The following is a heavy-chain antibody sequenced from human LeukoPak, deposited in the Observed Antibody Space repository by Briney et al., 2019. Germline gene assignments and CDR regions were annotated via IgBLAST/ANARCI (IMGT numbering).Heavy chain of an antibody. J-gene: IGHJ4*02. Sequence: PSETLSLTCTVSGGSITNYYWSWVRQPAGKGLEWVGRIYTTGTTTYNPSLKSRVTMSVDTSKNQFSLNLTSVTAADTAVYYCARDRTYGGNSRFDYWGQGTLVTVSS. D-gene: IGHD4-23*01. V-gene: IGHV4-4*07. CDR3: ARDRTYGGNSRFDY. CDR2: IYTTGTT. CDR1: GGSITNYY.